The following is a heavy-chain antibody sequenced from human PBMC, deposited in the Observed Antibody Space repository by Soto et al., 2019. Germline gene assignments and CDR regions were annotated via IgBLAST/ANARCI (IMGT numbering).Heavy chain of an antibody. CDR3: AKGFLSTMTTYGGCFDS. CDR2: ISASGGLST. D-gene: IGHD4-17*01. CDR1: GFTFSDYP. Sequence: PGGSLRLSCAASGFTFSDYPMTWVRQVPGKGLECVSSISASGGLSTYYADSVKGRFTISRDNSESALYLQLTSLRADDTAVYYCAKGFLSTMTTYGGCFDSWGQGTLVTVSS. J-gene: IGHJ4*02. V-gene: IGHV3-23*01.